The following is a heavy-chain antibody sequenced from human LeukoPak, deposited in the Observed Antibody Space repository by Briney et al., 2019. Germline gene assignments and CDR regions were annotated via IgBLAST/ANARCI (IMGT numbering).Heavy chain of an antibody. Sequence: GASVKVSCKASGYTFNTYGISWVRQAPGQGLEWMGWISVYSGDTKYAQKLRGRVAMTTDTSTSTAYMELRSLTSDDTAIYYCARDDGIGSGSYSFDYWGQGTLVTVSS. D-gene: IGHD3-10*01. CDR1: GYTFNTYG. J-gene: IGHJ4*02. CDR2: ISVYSGDT. V-gene: IGHV1-18*01. CDR3: ARDDGIGSGSYSFDY.